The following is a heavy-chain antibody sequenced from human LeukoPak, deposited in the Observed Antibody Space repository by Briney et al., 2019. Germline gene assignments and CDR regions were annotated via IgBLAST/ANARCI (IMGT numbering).Heavy chain of an antibody. CDR3: ARASSTSLLPFYYYYMDV. J-gene: IGHJ6*03. CDR2: INPNSGGT. Sequence: ASVKVSFKASGYTFTSYGISWVRQAPGQGLEWMGWINPNSGGTNYAQKFQGRVTMTRDTSISTAYMELSRLRSDDTAVYYCARASSTSLLPFYYYYMDVWGKGTTVTVSS. CDR1: GYTFTSYG. D-gene: IGHD2-2*01. V-gene: IGHV1-2*02.